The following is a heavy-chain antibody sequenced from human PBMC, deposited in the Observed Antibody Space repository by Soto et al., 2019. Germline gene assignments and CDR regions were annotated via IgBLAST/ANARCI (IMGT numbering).Heavy chain of an antibody. Sequence: SETLSLTCTVSGGSISNGGYYWNWVRQHPGKGLEWIGYIHYSGSTWYNPSLESRVTISVDTSKDQFSLKLRSVTAADTAVYYCARVRGSGSYAAYYFDSCGQGPLLTVSS. CDR2: IHYSGST. V-gene: IGHV4-31*03. J-gene: IGHJ4*01. CDR1: GGSISNGGYY. D-gene: IGHD3-10*01. CDR3: ARVRGSGSYAAYYFDS.